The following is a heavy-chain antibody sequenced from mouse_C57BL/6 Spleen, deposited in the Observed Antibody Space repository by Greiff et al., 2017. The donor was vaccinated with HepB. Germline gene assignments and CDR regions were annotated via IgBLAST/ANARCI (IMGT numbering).Heavy chain of an antibody. CDR1: GYSITSDY. D-gene: IGHD1-1*01. Sequence: EVQRVESGPGLAKPSQTLSLTCSVTGYSITSDYWNWIRKFPGNKLEYMGYISYSGSTYYNPSLKSRISITRDTSKNQYYLQLNSVTTEDTATYYCARYRGTTVVADWYFDVWGTGTTVTVSS. CDR3: ARYRGTTVVADWYFDV. CDR2: ISYSGST. V-gene: IGHV3-8*01. J-gene: IGHJ1*03.